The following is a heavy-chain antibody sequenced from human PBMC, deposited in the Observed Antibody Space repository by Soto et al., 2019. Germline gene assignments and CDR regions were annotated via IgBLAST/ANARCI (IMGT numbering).Heavy chain of an antibody. D-gene: IGHD6-13*01. CDR1: GGSISSPNFY. CDR2: IYYNGTT. Sequence: PSETLSLTCTVSGGSISSPNFYWSWIRQHPGKGLEWIGHIYYNGTTYYNPTLKSRVSISVDTSKNQFSLKLSSVTAADTAVYYCARVGGSSWYLGWFDPWGQGTLVTVSS. J-gene: IGHJ5*02. CDR3: ARVGGSSWYLGWFDP. V-gene: IGHV4-31*03.